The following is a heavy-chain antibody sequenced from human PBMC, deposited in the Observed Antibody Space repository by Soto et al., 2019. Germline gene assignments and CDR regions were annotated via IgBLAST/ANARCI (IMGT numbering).Heavy chain of an antibody. J-gene: IGHJ6*03. D-gene: IGHD3-3*01. Sequence: ASVKVSCKASGGTFSSYAISWVRQAPGQGLEWMGGIIPIFGTANYAQKFQGRVTITADESTITAYMEQSSLRSEDTAVYYCAKVTSGGDDLWSGYYYYYYYIDVWGKGTTVTVSS. V-gene: IGHV1-69*13. CDR1: GGTFSSYA. CDR3: AKVTSGGDDLWSGYYYYYYYIDV. CDR2: IIPIFGTA.